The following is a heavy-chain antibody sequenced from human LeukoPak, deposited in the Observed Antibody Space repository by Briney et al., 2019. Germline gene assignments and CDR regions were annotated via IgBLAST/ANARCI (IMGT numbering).Heavy chain of an antibody. D-gene: IGHD4/OR15-4a*01. CDR1: GYTFTNYA. J-gene: IGHJ4*02. Sequence: ASVKVSCKASGYTFTNYAIHWVRQAPGQRLEWMGWINAGNGNTENSQKFQGRVTITSDTSASTAFMELSSLTSEDTAVYYCARESNYYCFDFWGQGTLVTVSS. CDR2: INAGNGNT. CDR3: ARESNYYCFDF. V-gene: IGHV1-3*01.